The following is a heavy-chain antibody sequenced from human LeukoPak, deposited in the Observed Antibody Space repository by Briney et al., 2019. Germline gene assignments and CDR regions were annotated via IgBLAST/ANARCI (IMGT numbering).Heavy chain of an antibody. CDR3: TRGHWGLQS. CDR2: IHHSGNS. D-gene: IGHD7-27*01. V-gene: IGHV4-59*02. CDR1: GASVTDYY. Sequence: SGTLSLTCTVSGASVTDYYWSWIRQSPGKGLEWISYIHHSGNSDYNPSLRSRVTTSLDTSKNQFSLNLISVTAADTAVYYCTRGHWGLQSWSQGTLVTVSS. J-gene: IGHJ5*02.